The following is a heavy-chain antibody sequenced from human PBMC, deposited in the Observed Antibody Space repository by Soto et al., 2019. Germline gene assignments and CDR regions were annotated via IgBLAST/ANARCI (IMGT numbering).Heavy chain of an antibody. J-gene: IGHJ4*02. CDR3: ASNWWNYGIFY. CDR1: GFTVSSNY. Sequence: GGSLRLSCAASGFTVSSNYMSWVRQAPGKGLEWVSVIYSGGSTYYADSVKGRFTISRDNPKNTLYLQMNSLRAEDTAVYYCASNWWNYGIFYWGQGTLVTVSS. D-gene: IGHD1-7*01. CDR2: IYSGGST. V-gene: IGHV3-66*01.